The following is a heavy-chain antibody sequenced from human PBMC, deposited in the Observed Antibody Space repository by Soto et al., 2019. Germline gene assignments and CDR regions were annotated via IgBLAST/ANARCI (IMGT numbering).Heavy chain of an antibody. CDR2: INPSGGST. D-gene: IGHD3-3*01. J-gene: IGHJ6*02. V-gene: IGHV1-46*01. Sequence: ASVKVSCTASGYTLTIYYMHWVRQAPGQGLEWMGIINPSGGSTSYAQKFQGRVTMTRDTSTSTVYMELSSLRSEDTAVYYCARDPPTYYDFWSGYSPWAPTFYGMDVWGQGTTVTVSS. CDR3: ARDPPTYYDFWSGYSPWAPTFYGMDV. CDR1: GYTLTIYY.